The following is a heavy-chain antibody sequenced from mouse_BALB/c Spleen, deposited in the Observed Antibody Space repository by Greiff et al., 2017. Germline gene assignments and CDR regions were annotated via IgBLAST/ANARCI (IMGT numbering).Heavy chain of an antibody. CDR2: ISSGSSTI. V-gene: IGHV5-17*02. CDR1: GFTFSSFG. J-gene: IGHJ4*01. CDR3: ARSYRYAMDY. Sequence: EVNVVESGGGLVQPGGSRKLSCAASGFTFSSFGMHWVRQAPEKGLEWVAYISSGSSTIYYADTVKGRFTISRDNPKNTLFLQMTSLRSEDTAMYYCARSYRYAMDYWGQGTSVTVSS. D-gene: IGHD2-14*01.